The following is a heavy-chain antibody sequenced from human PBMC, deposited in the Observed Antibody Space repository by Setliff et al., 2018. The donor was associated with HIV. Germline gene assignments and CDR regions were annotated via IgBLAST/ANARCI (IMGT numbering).Heavy chain of an antibody. CDR2: INHSGST. CDR1: GGSFSGYY. J-gene: IGHJ4*02. Sequence: SETLSLTCAVYGGSFSGYYWSWIRQPPGKGLEWIGEINHSGSTNYNPSLKSRVTISVDTSKNQFSLKLSSVTAADTAVYYCARGRRRVNCYDSSGYYPGLFYWGQGTLVTVSS. CDR3: ARGRRRVNCYDSSGYYPGLFY. D-gene: IGHD3-22*01. V-gene: IGHV4-34*01.